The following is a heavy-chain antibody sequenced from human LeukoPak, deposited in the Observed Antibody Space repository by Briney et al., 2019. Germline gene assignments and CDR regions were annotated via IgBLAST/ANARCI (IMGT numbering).Heavy chain of an antibody. J-gene: IGHJ4*02. V-gene: IGHV2-70*04. Sequence: VSGPALVKPTQTLTLTCTFSGFSLSTSGIRVSWIRQTPGKALEWLARIDWDDDKFYSTSLKTRLTISKDTSKNQVVLTMTNMDPVDTASYYCARSSRGYSYGYPLGFDYWGQGTLVTVSS. D-gene: IGHD5-18*01. CDR2: IDWDDDK. CDR1: GFSLSTSGIR. CDR3: ARSSRGYSYGYPLGFDY.